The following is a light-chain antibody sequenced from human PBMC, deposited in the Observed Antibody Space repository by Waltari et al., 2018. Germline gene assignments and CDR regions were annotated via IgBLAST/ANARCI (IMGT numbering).Light chain of an antibody. CDR2: DKN. J-gene: IGLJ2*01. V-gene: IGLV3-19*01. Sequence: SSELTQDPAVSVAMGQTVRITCQGDSLRSYYASWYQQRPGQAPILVIYDKNNRPSGVPGRFSGSSTHKTGALTITGAQAEDEASYYCHSRDASGVAGSFGGGTKLTVL. CDR1: SLRSYY. CDR3: HSRDASGVAGS.